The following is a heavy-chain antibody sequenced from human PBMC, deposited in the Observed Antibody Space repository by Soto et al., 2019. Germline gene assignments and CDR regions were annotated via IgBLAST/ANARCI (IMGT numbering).Heavy chain of an antibody. D-gene: IGHD6-19*01. V-gene: IGHV1-2*02. J-gene: IGHJ4*02. CDR2: INPDSGDT. CDR1: GYTFTGYY. Sequence: GASVKVSCKASGYTFTGYYMHWVRQAPGQGLEWMGWINPDSGDTNYAQKFQGRVTMTRDTSISTAYMELSRLRSDDTAVFYCARIGTSVAEYDYWGQGTLVTVSS. CDR3: ARIGTSVAEYDY.